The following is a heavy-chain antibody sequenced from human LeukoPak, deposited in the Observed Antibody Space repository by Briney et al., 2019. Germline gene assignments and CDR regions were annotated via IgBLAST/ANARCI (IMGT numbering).Heavy chain of an antibody. V-gene: IGHV3-30*18. CDR3: VKDRDGYVDY. CDR1: GFTFSSYG. J-gene: IGHJ4*02. Sequence: GGSLRLSCAASGFTFSSYGMHWVRQAPGKGLEWVAVISYDGSNKYYADSVKGRFTISRDNSKNTLYLQMNSLRAEDTAVYYCVKDRDGYVDYWGQGTLVTVSS. CDR2: ISYDGSNK. D-gene: IGHD3-10*01.